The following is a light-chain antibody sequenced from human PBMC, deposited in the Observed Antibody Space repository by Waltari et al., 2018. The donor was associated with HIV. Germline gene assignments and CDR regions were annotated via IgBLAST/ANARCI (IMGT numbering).Light chain of an antibody. Sequence: QSALTQPASVSGSPGQSVTISCTATTSDFGRYNSVSWYQQHPGNVPKVIIYEVTSPPSWVPHRFSGSRSGNTASLTISGLQAEDEAVYYCSTHTTTDTLMFGGGTKLTVL. CDR2: EVT. CDR3: STHTTTDTLM. CDR1: TSDFGRYNS. J-gene: IGLJ3*02. V-gene: IGLV2-14*03.